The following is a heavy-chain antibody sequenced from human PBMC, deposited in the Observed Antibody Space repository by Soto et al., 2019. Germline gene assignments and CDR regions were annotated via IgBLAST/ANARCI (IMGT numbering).Heavy chain of an antibody. V-gene: IGHV1-3*01. Sequence: QVQLVQSGAEVKKPGASVKVSCKASGYTFPSYAMQWVRQAPGQRLAGMGGSTAGNGNTKYSQKFQGRVTITRDTSASAAYMELSSLKSDDTAVYYFASGGSCRGGSGSRSPMIHCGIDVWGQGTTVTVSS. CDR1: GYTFPSYA. D-gene: IGHD2-15*01. CDR2: STAGNGNT. CDR3: ASGGSCRGGSGSRSPMIHCGIDV. J-gene: IGHJ6*02.